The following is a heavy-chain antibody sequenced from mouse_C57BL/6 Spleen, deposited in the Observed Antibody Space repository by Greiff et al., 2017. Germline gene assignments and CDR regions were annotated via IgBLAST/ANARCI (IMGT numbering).Heavy chain of an antibody. CDR3: ALYYDYDDYAMDY. Sequence: EVQLQQSGPELVKPGASVKISCKASGYSFTDYNMNWVKQSNGTSLEWIGVINPNYGTTSYNQKFKGKATLTVDQSSSTAYMQLNSLTSEDSAVYYCALYYDYDDYAMDYWGQGTSVTVSS. CDR2: INPNYGTT. D-gene: IGHD2-4*01. V-gene: IGHV1-39*01. J-gene: IGHJ4*01. CDR1: GYSFTDYN.